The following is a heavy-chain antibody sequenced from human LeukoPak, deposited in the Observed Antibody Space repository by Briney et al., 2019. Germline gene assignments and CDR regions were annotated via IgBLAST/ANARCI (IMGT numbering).Heavy chain of an antibody. V-gene: IGHV1-69*06. CDR3: ARAGLYYDSSGYYSGWFDP. CDR1: GGTFSSYA. CDR2: IIPIFGTA. D-gene: IGHD3-22*01. J-gene: IGHJ5*02. Sequence: ASVTVSCKASGGTFSSYAISWVRQAPGQGLEWMAGIIPIFGTANYAQKFQGRVTITADKSTSTAYMELSSPRSDDTAVYYCARAGLYYDSSGYYSGWFDPWGQGTLVTVSS.